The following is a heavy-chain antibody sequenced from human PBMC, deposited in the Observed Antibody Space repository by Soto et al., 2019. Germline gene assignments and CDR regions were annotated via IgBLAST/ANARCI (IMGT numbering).Heavy chain of an antibody. D-gene: IGHD4-4*01. CDR2: IWYDGSNK. V-gene: IGHV3-33*03. Sequence: VGSLRLSCASSVCSFSSYGMHCVRHSPGKWLDWVAVIWYDGSNKYYAESVKGRFTISRDNSKNTLYVQMNSLTVEDTAVYYCARANRNPHGAFDIWRQGTTVTVSS. CDR1: VCSFSSYG. CDR3: ARANRNPHGAFDI. J-gene: IGHJ3*02.